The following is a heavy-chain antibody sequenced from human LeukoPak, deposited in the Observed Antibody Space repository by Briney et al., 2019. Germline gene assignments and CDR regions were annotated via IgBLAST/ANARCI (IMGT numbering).Heavy chain of an antibody. CDR3: ARHLSSITSCPNY. V-gene: IGHV5-51*01. Sequence: GESLKISCKGSGYSFASYWIAWVRQMPGKGLEWMEVIYPGNSDITYSPSFQGQVTISADKSVSTAYLHWSSLKASDTAIYYCARHLSSITSCPNYWGQGTLVTVSS. J-gene: IGHJ4*02. CDR1: GYSFASYW. CDR2: IYPGNSDI. D-gene: IGHD2-2*01.